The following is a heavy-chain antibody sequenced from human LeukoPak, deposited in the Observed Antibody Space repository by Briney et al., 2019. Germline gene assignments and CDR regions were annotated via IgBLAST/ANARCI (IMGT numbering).Heavy chain of an antibody. D-gene: IGHD3-10*01. V-gene: IGHV3-21*01. Sequence: GGSLRLSCAASGFTFSSYSMSWVRQAPGKGLKWVSSISSSSSYIYYADTVKGRFTISRDNAKNSLYLQMNSLRAEDTAVYYCARMVRGRRRYYFDYWGQGTLVTVSS. J-gene: IGHJ4*02. CDR1: GFTFSSYS. CDR2: ISSSSSYI. CDR3: ARMVRGRRRYYFDY.